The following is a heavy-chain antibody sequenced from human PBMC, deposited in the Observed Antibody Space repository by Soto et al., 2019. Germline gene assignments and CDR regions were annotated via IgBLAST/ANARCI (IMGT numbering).Heavy chain of an antibody. CDR1: GFTFSSYA. CDR3: AKLSGRDYYYGMDV. J-gene: IGHJ6*02. D-gene: IGHD3-16*02. V-gene: IGHV3-23*01. CDR2: ISGSGGST. Sequence: EVQLLESGGGLVQPGGSLRLSCAASGFTFSSYAMSWVRQAPGKGLEWVSAISGSGGSTYYADSVKGRFTISRDNSKNTLYLQMKSLRAEDTAVYYCAKLSGRDYYYGMDVWGQGTTVTVSS.